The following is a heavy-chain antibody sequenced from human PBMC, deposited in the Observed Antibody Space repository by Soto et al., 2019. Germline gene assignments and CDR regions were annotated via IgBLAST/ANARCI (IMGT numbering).Heavy chain of an antibody. CDR1: GFTFSSYW. J-gene: IGHJ4*02. Sequence: GGSLRLSCAASGFTFSSYWMHWVRQAPGKGLVWVSRINSDGSSTSYADSVKGRFTISRDNAKNTLYLQMNSLRAEDTAVYYCARREGYYYGSGSYLDYWGQGTLVTVSS. CDR3: ARREGYYYGSGSYLDY. D-gene: IGHD3-10*01. CDR2: INSDGSST. V-gene: IGHV3-74*01.